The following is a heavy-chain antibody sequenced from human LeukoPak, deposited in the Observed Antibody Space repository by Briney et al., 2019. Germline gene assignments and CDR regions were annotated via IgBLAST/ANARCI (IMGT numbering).Heavy chain of an antibody. CDR2: INPSGGST. Sequence: ASVKVSCRASGYTFTSYYMHWVRQAPGQGLEWMGIINPSGGSTSYAQKFQGRVTMTRDMSTSTVYMELSSLRAEDTAVYYCARTLIGYYYYYMDVWGKGTTVTVSS. V-gene: IGHV1-46*01. CDR3: ARTLIGYYYYYMDV. CDR1: GYTFTSYY. J-gene: IGHJ6*03.